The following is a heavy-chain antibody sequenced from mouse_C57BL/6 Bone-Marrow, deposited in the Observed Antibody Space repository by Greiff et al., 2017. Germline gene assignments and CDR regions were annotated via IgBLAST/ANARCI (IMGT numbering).Heavy chain of an antibody. CDR1: GYTFPSYW. CDR2: IFPGSGST. CDR3: AWSRQAFH. Sequence: QVQLQQPGAELVKPGASVKMSCKASGYTFPSYWITWVKQRPGQGLEWIGDIFPGSGSTNYNEKFKSKATLTVDTASSTAYMQLSSLTSEDSAVYYCAWSRQAFHWGQGTTLTVSS. J-gene: IGHJ2*01. V-gene: IGHV1-55*01. D-gene: IGHD6-1*01.